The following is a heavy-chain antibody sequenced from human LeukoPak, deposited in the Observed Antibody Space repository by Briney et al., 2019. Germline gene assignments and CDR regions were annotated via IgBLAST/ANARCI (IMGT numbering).Heavy chain of an antibody. CDR1: GFTLRYYG. CDR3: AKESLDTEQRNYNYYGRDV. J-gene: IGHJ6*02. CDR2: ISYDGSKK. V-gene: IGHV3-30*18. D-gene: IGHD1-1*01. Sequence: GGSLRLSCAASGFTLRYYGMHWVRQAPGKGLEWVAFISYDGSKKYYADSVKDRFTISRDNSRNTLYVQVNSLRAEDTAVYYCAKESLDTEQRNYNYYGRDVWGQGTTVTVSS.